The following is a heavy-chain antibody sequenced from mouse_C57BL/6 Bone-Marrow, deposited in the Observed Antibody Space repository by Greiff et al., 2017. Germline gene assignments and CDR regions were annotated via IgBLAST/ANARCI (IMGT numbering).Heavy chain of an antibody. CDR3: ARRDYSNYGYY. CDR2: IYPVSGST. J-gene: IGHJ2*01. V-gene: IGHV1-55*01. Sequence: VQLQQPGAELVKPGASVKMSCKASGYTFTSYWITLVKPRPGQGLEWIGDIYPVSGSTTYNEKFKSKATLTVDTASSTANMQRSRLTSEDSAVYDCARRDYSNYGYYWGQGTTLTVSS. CDR1: GYTFTSYW. D-gene: IGHD2-5*01.